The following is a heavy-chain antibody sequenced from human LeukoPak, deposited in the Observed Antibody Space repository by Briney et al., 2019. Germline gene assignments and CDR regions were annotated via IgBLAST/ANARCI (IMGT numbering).Heavy chain of an antibody. D-gene: IGHD4-17*01. CDR1: GFTFSTSS. CDR2: ITSSSDI. Sequence: GGSLRLSCAASGFTFSTSSINWVRQAPGKGLEGVSSITSSSDIHYPPSVKGRFTISRDNAKNSLSLQMSSLTAEDTAVYYCARAPGDLWSWHDYWGQGTLVTVSA. J-gene: IGHJ4*02. V-gene: IGHV3-21*01. CDR3: ARAPGDLWSWHDY.